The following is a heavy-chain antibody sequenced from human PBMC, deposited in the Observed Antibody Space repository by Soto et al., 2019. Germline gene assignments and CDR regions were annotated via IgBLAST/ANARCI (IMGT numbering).Heavy chain of an antibody. J-gene: IGHJ4*02. Sequence: SETLSLTCTVSGSSISSYYWSWIRQSPGKGLEWIGYIYYSGSTNYNPSLKSRVTISVDTSKNQFSLKLSSVTAADTAVYYCARGDLYDILTGYYFDYWGQGTLVTVSS. CDR1: GSSISSYY. CDR3: ARGDLYDILTGYYFDY. D-gene: IGHD3-9*01. V-gene: IGHV4-59*01. CDR2: IYYSGST.